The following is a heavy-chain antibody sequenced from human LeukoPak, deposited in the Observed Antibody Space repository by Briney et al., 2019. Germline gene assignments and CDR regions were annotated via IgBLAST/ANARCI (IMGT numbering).Heavy chain of an antibody. CDR1: GYTFTGYY. CDR2: INPHSGGT. CDR3: ARAHTSLISGSYYWRHYYYYMDV. D-gene: IGHD1-26*01. V-gene: IGHV1-2*02. J-gene: IGHJ6*03. Sequence: ASVKVSCKASGYTFTGYYIQWVRQAPGQGLEWMGWINPHSGGTNYAQEFQGRVTMTRDTSISTAYMELSSLRPDDTAVYYCARAHTSLISGSYYWRHYYYYMDVWGKGTTVTISS.